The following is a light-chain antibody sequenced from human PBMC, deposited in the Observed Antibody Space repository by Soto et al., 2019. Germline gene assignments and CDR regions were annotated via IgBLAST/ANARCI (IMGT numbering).Light chain of an antibody. V-gene: IGLV2-14*01. J-gene: IGLJ1*01. CDR2: DVS. CDR3: CSYTSSSTYV. Sequence: QSVLTQPASVSGSPGQSITISCTGTSSDVGGYNYVSWYQQHPGKAPKLMIYDVSNRPSGVPNRFSGSKSADTAALTISGLQAEDEADYYCCSYTSSSTYVFGTGTKLTVL. CDR1: SSDVGGYNY.